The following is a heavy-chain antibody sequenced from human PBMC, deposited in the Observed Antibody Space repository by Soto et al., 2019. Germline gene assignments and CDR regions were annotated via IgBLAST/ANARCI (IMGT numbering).Heavy chain of an antibody. Sequence: SETLSLTCTVSGGSISSYYWSWIRQPPGKGLEWIGYIYYSGSTNYNPSLKSRVTISVDTSKNQFSQKLSSVTAADTAVDYCARRAYDSSGYYYFDYWGQGTLVTVSS. CDR2: IYYSGST. CDR3: ARRAYDSSGYYYFDY. CDR1: GGSISSYY. D-gene: IGHD3-22*01. J-gene: IGHJ4*02. V-gene: IGHV4-59*08.